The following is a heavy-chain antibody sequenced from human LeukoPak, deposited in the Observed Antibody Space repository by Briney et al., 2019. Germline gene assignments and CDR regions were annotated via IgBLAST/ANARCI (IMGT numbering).Heavy chain of an antibody. CDR3: ARAPTVTDWYDP. D-gene: IGHD4-17*01. CDR1: GGSFSGYY. CDR2: VYYSGST. Sequence: SETLSLTRAVYGGSFSGYYWSWIRQPPGRGLEWIGYVYYSGSTNYSPSLKSRVTISVDTSKNQFSLRLTSVTTADTAVYYCARAPTVTDWYDPWGQGTLVTVSS. V-gene: IGHV4-59*12. J-gene: IGHJ5*02.